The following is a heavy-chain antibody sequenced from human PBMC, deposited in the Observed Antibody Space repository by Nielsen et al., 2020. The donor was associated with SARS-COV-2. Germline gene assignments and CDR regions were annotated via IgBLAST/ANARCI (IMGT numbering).Heavy chain of an antibody. V-gene: IGHV1-18*01. D-gene: IGHD1-7*01. Sequence: ASVKVSCKASGYSFTTYGITWVRQAPGQGLEWVGWISPYSGDSYYAQNLQDRITMTTDTSTNTAYMELRSLRSDDTTVYYCARDIKLEGTHGYYYFMDVWGQGTTVTVSS. CDR3: ARDIKLEGTHGYYYFMDV. J-gene: IGHJ6*03. CDR1: GYSFTTYG. CDR2: ISPYSGDS.